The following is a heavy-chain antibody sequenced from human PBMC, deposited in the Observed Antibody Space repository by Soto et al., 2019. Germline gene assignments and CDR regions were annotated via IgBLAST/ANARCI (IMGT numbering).Heavy chain of an antibody. CDR1: GESVTSLR. D-gene: IGHD2-2*01. CDR3: ARFPAPENSDAFDI. J-gene: IGHJ3*02. CDR2: IYPGDSAT. V-gene: IGHV5-51*01. Sequence: GEALKSSREGFGESVTSLRNNWVRQMPGKGLEWMGIIYPGDSATRYSPSFQGQVTTSADKSISTAYLQWSSLKASDTAMYYCARFPAPENSDAFDIWGQGTMVTVSS.